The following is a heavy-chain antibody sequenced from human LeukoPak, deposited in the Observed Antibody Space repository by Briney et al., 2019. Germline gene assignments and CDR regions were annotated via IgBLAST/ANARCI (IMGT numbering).Heavy chain of an antibody. CDR2: ISGSGGST. Sequence: GGSLRLSCALSGSTSSSYGMSWVRQPPGKGLEWVSAISGSGGSTYYADSVKGRFTIARDNSKSTLYLQMNSLRAEDTAVYYCAKDEEMATIRDAFDIWGQGTMVTVSS. D-gene: IGHD5-24*01. J-gene: IGHJ3*02. CDR3: AKDEEMATIRDAFDI. V-gene: IGHV3-23*01. CDR1: GSTSSSYG.